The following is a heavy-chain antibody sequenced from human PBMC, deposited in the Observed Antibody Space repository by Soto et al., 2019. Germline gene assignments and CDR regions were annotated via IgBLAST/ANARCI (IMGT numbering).Heavy chain of an antibody. CDR3: AGDEGQQMTPPEVYEYYGMDV. V-gene: IGHV1-69*01. D-gene: IGHD6-13*01. Sequence: QVQLVQSGAEVKKPGSSVKVSCKASGGTFSSYDISWVRQAPGQGLEWMGGIIPIFGTANYAQKFQGRVTITADESMTTAYTKLSSLIYEDTAVYDCAGDEGQQMTPPEVYEYYGMDVWGQGTTVTVSS. J-gene: IGHJ6*02. CDR1: GGTFSSYD. CDR2: IIPIFGTA.